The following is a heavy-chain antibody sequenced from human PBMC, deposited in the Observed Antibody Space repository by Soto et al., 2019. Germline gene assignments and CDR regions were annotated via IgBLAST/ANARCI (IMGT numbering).Heavy chain of an antibody. CDR2: TKNKPNNYTT. CDR1: GVTFTDHY. J-gene: IGHJ6*02. CDR3: ARGIRRDYYHYDPLVV. Sequence: GGSLKLSCLASGVTFTDHYIDWVRQAPGTGLEWIARTKNKPNNYTTTYAASVKGRFTISRDDSESSLYLLMNNLKTEDTAVYYCARGIRRDYYHYDPLVVWGQGTTVTVSS. V-gene: IGHV3-72*01.